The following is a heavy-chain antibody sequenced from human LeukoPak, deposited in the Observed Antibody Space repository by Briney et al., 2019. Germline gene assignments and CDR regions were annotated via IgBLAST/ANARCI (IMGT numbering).Heavy chain of an antibody. J-gene: IGHJ4*02. CDR2: IYYSGST. Sequence: SETLSLTCAVSGGSISSNSYYWGWIRQPPGKGLEWIGSIYYSGSTYYNPSLKSRVTISVDTSKNQFSLKLSSVTAADTAVYYCARDYYDSSGYQDDYWGQGTLVTVSS. CDR1: GGSISSNSYY. V-gene: IGHV4-39*07. CDR3: ARDYYDSSGYQDDY. D-gene: IGHD3-22*01.